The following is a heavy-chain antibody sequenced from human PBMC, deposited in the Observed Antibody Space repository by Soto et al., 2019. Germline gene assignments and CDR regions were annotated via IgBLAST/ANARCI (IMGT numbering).Heavy chain of an antibody. Sequence: SVKVSCKASGGTFSSYAISWVRQAPGQGLEWMGGIIPIFGTANYAQKFQGRVTITADESTSTAYMELSSLRSEDTAVYYCARQRHSSGWYAYWFDPWGQGTLVTVSS. D-gene: IGHD6-19*01. J-gene: IGHJ5*02. CDR1: GGTFSSYA. CDR2: IIPIFGTA. V-gene: IGHV1-69*13. CDR3: ARQRHSSGWYAYWFDP.